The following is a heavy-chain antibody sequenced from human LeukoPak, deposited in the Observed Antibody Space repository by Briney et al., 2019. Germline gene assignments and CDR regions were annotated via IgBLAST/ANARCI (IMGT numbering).Heavy chain of an antibody. V-gene: IGHV1-46*01. CDR3: ARRLQFNWFDP. CDR1: GYTFTSYY. Sequence: GASVKVSCKASGYTFTSYYMHWVRQAPEQGLEWMGIINPSGGSTSYAQKFQGRVTMTRDTSTSTVYMELSGLRSEDTAVYYCARRLQFNWFDPWGQGTLVTVSS. D-gene: IGHD4-11*01. J-gene: IGHJ5*02. CDR2: INPSGGST.